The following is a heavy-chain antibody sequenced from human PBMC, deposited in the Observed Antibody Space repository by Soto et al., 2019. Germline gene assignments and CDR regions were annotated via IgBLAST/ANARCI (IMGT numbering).Heavy chain of an antibody. D-gene: IGHD3-22*01. CDR1: GGSITSDGYY. CDR3: AHSSGYCFDY. CDR2: IYYSGST. J-gene: IGHJ4*02. V-gene: IGHV4-31*03. Sequence: QVQLQESGPGLVKPSQTLSLTCTVSGGSITSDGYYWSWIRQHPGKGLEWIGYIYYSGSTYYNPSLQSRLSISVDTSNNQFSLELTSVTAADTAVYYCAHSSGYCFDYWGQGTLVTVSS.